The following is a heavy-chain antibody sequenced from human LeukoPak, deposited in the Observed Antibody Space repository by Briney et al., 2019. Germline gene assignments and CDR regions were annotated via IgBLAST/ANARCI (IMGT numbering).Heavy chain of an antibody. CDR3: ARGRYGFDS. J-gene: IGHJ4*02. V-gene: IGHV4-59*01. CDR2: IYYTGST. CDR1: GGSITGYF. D-gene: IGHD1-26*01. Sequence: SETLSLTCTVSGGSITGYFWSWIRQPPGNGLEWIGYIYYTGSTNCNPSLKSRVTVSVDTSKNQFSLNLTSVTAADTAVYYCARGRYGFDSWGQGTLVTVSS.